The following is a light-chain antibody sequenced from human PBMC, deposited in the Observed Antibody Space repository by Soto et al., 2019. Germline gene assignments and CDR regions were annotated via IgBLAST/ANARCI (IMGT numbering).Light chain of an antibody. J-gene: IGKJ1*01. CDR1: QSFGSGF. CDR2: GAS. V-gene: IGKV3-20*01. CDR3: QQYHSSPRT. Sequence: EIVLTQSPGTLSLSPGERATLSCRASQSFGSGFLAWYQQKPGQAPRLVIYGASSRATGIPDRFNGSGSGTDFTLTISRLEPEDFAVYYCQQYHSSPRTFGQGTKVEFK.